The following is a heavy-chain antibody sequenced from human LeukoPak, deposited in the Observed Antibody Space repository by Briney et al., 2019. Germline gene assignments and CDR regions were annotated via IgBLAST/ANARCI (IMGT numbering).Heavy chain of an antibody. Sequence: GGSLRLSCEASGFSFDDYGMHWVRQAPGKGLEWVSLISGDGGSTYYTDSVKGRFTISRDNSKNSLYLQMNSLRTEHTALYYCAKDSSSWYHYWGQGTLVTVSS. V-gene: IGHV3-43*02. J-gene: IGHJ4*02. D-gene: IGHD6-13*01. CDR3: AKDSSSWYHY. CDR1: GFSFDDYG. CDR2: ISGDGGST.